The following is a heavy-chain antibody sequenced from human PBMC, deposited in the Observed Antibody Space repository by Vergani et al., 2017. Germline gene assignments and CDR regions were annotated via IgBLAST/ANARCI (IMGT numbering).Heavy chain of an antibody. V-gene: IGHV3-9*01. CDR1: GFNFDESG. CDR3: ARFSRPYYDFWSGYYVTDYYYMDV. CDR2: ITWNSDSR. Sequence: EVQLVESGGGLVQPGRSLRLSCAASGFNFDESGMHWVRQAPGKGLEWVAGITWNSDSRDYAESVRGRFTISRDNVKNSLYLHMNGLTSEDRALYYCARFSRPYYDFWSGYYVTDYYYMDVWGKGTTVTVSS. J-gene: IGHJ6*03. D-gene: IGHD3-3*01.